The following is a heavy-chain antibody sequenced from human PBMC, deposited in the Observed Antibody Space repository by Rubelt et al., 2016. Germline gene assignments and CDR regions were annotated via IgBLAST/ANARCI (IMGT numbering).Heavy chain of an antibody. Sequence: QLQLQESGPGLVEPSETLSLTCTVSGDSISNTAYYWGWIRQPPGKGLEWIGSIYYSGSTYYNPSLKIRVTISVDTSKNQISLKLSSVTAADTAVYYCARHKIVVPFDSWGQGTLVTVSS. J-gene: IGHJ5*01. D-gene: IGHD2-15*01. CDR3: ARHKIVVPFDS. CDR2: IYYSGST. CDR1: GDSISNTAYY. V-gene: IGHV4-39*01.